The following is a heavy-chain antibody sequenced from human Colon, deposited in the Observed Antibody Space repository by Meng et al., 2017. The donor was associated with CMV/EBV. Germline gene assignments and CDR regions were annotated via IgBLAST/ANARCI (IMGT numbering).Heavy chain of an antibody. CDR2: INPYSGDT. J-gene: IGHJ4*02. D-gene: IGHD3-3*01. CDR1: GYTFTGYL. Sequence: HVPLMQSGAEMREPGASVKVSCKASGYTFTGYLIHWVRQAPGQGLEWMGWINPYSGDTIYAQKFEVGVTMTRDASITTAYLELSSLKSDDTAVYYCGTFGGDFDYWGQGTLVTVSS. CDR3: GTFGGDFDY. V-gene: IGHV1-2*02.